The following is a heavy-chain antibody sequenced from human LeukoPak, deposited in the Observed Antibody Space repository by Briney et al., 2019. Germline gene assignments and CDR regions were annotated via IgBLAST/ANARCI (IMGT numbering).Heavy chain of an antibody. D-gene: IGHD6-19*01. CDR1: GFTFSSYS. V-gene: IGHV3-48*01. CDR2: ISSSSSTI. Sequence: SGGSLRLSCAASGFTFSSYSMYWVRQAPGKGLEWVSYISSSSSTIYYADSVKGRFTISRDNAKNSLYLQMNSLRTEDTALYYCAKDGGYSGWYQIDYWGQGTRVTASS. CDR3: AKDGGYSGWYQIDY. J-gene: IGHJ4*02.